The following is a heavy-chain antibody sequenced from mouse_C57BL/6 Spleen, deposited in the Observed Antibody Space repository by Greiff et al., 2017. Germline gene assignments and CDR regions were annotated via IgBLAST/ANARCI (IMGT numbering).Heavy chain of an antibody. J-gene: IGHJ2*01. Sequence: VKLKESGPGLVAPSQRLSITCTVSGFSLTSYGVHWVRQPPGKGLEWLVVIWSDGSTTYNSALKSRLSISKDNSKSQVFLKMNSLQTDDTAMYYCARHFNYYGSREYYFDYWGQGTTLTVSS. D-gene: IGHD1-1*01. CDR1: GFSLTSYG. V-gene: IGHV2-6-1*01. CDR2: IWSDGST. CDR3: ARHFNYYGSREYYFDY.